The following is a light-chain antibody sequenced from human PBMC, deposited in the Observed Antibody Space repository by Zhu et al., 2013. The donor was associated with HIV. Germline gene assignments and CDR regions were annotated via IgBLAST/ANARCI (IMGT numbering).Light chain of an antibody. CDR3: QQYYSYSYT. Sequence: AIQLTQSPSSLSASVGDRVTVTCRASQGISSALAWYQQKPGKRPTLLIYDASNLDSGVPSRFSGSGSGTDFTLTIGSLQPDDFATYYCQQYYSYSYTFGPGDRSWRSN. CDR1: QGISSA. V-gene: IGKV1-13*02. J-gene: IGKJ2*01. CDR2: DAS.